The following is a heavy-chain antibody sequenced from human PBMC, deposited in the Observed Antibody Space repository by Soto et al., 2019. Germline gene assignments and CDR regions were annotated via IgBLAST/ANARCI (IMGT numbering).Heavy chain of an antibody. Sequence: PGGSLRLSCAASGFIFSTYAMHWVRQAPGKGLEWVAVISYDGSNKYYADSVKGRFTISRDNSKNTLYLQMNSLRAEDTAVYYCARDSPAVAHAFDYWGQGTLVTVS. J-gene: IGHJ4*02. CDR2: ISYDGSNK. D-gene: IGHD6-19*01. CDR1: GFIFSTYA. CDR3: ARDSPAVAHAFDY. V-gene: IGHV3-30-3*01.